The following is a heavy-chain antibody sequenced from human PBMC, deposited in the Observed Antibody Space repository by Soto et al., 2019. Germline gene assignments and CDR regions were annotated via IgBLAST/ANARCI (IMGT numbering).Heavy chain of an antibody. V-gene: IGHV1-69*08. CDR2: IIPMVGTP. D-gene: IGHD3-16*01. CDR1: GDTFSSYS. Sequence: SVKVSCKASGDTFSSYSISLVRQAPGQGLEWMGRIIPMVGTPNYAQKFQGRVTFSADKSTSTAYMVLNSLISDDTAVYYCATDGGSTSSSAYNYFMDVWGKGTPVTVSS. CDR3: ATDGGSTSSSAYNYFMDV. J-gene: IGHJ6*03.